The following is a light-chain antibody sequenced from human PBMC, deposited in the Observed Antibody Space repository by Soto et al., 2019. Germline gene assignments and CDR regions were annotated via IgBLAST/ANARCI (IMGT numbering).Light chain of an antibody. CDR1: QSVTNSY. V-gene: IGKV3-20*01. CDR3: QQYGAPPGT. CDR2: GAS. Sequence: EIVLTQSPDTLSLSPGERVTLSCRASQSVTNSYLAWYQQKPGQGPRLLIHGASSRATGTPDRFSGSGSGTDFTLTISRLEPEDFAVYYCQQYGAPPGTFGQGTKLDIK. J-gene: IGKJ1*01.